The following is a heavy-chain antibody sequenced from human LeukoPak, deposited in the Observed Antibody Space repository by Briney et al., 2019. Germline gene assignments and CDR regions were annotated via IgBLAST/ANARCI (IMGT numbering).Heavy chain of an antibody. CDR3: AREYSSSCFDF. J-gene: IGHJ4*02. V-gene: IGHV1-2*04. CDR2: INPNSGGT. Sequence: GASVKVSCKASGYTFTGNYMHWVRQAPGQGLEWMGWINPNSGGTNYAQKFQGWVTMTRDTSISTAYMELSRLKSDDTAVYYCAREYSSSCFDFWGQGTLVTVSS. D-gene: IGHD6-13*01. CDR1: GYTFTGNY.